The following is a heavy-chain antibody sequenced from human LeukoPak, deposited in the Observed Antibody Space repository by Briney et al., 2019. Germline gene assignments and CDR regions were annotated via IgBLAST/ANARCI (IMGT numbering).Heavy chain of an antibody. V-gene: IGHV5-51*01. CDR3: ARQAVPGLLFFDS. CDR2: MYPGDSDT. CDR1: GYSFTNYW. D-gene: IGHD3/OR15-3a*01. J-gene: IGHJ4*02. Sequence: GESLKISCKGSGYSFTNYWILWVRQMPGKGLEWMGMMYPGDSDTRYSPSFQGQVTISADKSISTAFLQWGSLKASDTAMYYCARQAVPGLLFFDSWGQGTLVTVSS.